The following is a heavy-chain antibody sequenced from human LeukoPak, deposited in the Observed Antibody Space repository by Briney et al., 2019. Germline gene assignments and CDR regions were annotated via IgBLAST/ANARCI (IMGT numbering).Heavy chain of an antibody. V-gene: IGHV3-23*01. D-gene: IGHD1-26*01. Sequence: GGSLRLSCTASGFTFTNYAMTWVRQAPGKGLEWVSGIRGSGDSTDYSDSVKGRFTISRDNSKNTLYLEMSNLRAEDTAVYYCAKVGATHFDYWGQGTLVTVSS. J-gene: IGHJ4*02. CDR1: GFTFTNYA. CDR2: IRGSGDST. CDR3: AKVGATHFDY.